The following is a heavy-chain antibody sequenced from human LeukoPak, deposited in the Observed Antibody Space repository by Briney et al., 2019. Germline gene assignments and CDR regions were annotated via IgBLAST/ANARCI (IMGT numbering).Heavy chain of an antibody. Sequence: GGSLRLSCAASGFTFSNAWMSWVRQAPGKGLEWVAYIKKTGSETYYVDSVKGRFTITRDNTRNSLFLQMYSLRAEDTAVYFCARGLEMATHWSWGQGTLVTVSS. CDR3: ARGLEMATHWS. CDR2: IKKTGSET. J-gene: IGHJ4*02. D-gene: IGHD5-24*01. V-gene: IGHV3-7*01. CDR1: GFTFSNAW.